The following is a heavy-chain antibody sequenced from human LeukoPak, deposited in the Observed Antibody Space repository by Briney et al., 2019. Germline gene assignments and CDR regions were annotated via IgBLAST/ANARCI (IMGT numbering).Heavy chain of an antibody. Sequence: SETLSLTCSVSGGSISSYYWSWIRQPPGRGLEWIGYIYYSGRTSYNPSLKSRVTISVDTSKNQFSLKLSSVTAADTAVYYCARVNYDSSGYYSNYYFDYWGQGTLVTVSS. V-gene: IGHV4-59*01. CDR3: ARVNYDSSGYYSNYYFDY. J-gene: IGHJ4*02. CDR2: IYYSGRT. CDR1: GGSISSYY. D-gene: IGHD3-22*01.